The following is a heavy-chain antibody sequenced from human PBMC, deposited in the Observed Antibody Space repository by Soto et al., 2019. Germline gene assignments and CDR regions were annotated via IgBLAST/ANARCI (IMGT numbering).Heavy chain of an antibody. J-gene: IGHJ6*02. CDR2: IYYSGST. CDR3: ARDSSFPFYYYGMDV. D-gene: IGHD6-6*01. Sequence: SETLSLTCTVSGGSISSYYWSWIRQPPGKGLEWIGYIYYSGSTNYNPSLKSRVTISVDASKNQFSLKLSSVTAADTAVYYCARDSSFPFYYYGMDVWGQGTTVTVSS. V-gene: IGHV4-59*01. CDR1: GGSISSYY.